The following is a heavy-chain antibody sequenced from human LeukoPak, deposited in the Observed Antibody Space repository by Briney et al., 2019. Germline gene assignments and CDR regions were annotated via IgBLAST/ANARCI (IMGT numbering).Heavy chain of an antibody. V-gene: IGHV3-23*01. Sequence: PGGSLRLSCAASGFTFSSYAMSWVRQAPGEGLEWVSTISPSGGSTFYADSVKGRFTIARDNSKNTVFLQMNSLRDEDTAVYYCAKDGHTSGYYYFDYWGQGTLVTVSS. CDR1: GFTFSSYA. J-gene: IGHJ4*02. CDR2: ISPSGGST. D-gene: IGHD3-9*01. CDR3: AKDGHTSGYYYFDY.